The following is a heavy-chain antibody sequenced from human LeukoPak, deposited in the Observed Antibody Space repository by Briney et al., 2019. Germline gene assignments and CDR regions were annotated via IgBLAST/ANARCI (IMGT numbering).Heavy chain of an antibody. D-gene: IGHD3-22*01. CDR2: ISGSGGST. V-gene: IGHV3-23*01. CDR1: GFTFSSYA. Sequence: GGSLRLSCAASGFTFSSYAMSWVRQAPGKGPEWVSAISGSGGSTYYADSVKGRFTISRDNSKNTLYLQMNSLRAEDTAVYYCAKVSDSSGYYYFDYWGQGTLVTVSS. CDR3: AKVSDSSGYYYFDY. J-gene: IGHJ4*02.